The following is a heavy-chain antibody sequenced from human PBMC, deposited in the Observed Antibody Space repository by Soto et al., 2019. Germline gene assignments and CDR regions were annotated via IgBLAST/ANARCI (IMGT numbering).Heavy chain of an antibody. J-gene: IGHJ4*02. CDR2: ISAYNGNT. V-gene: IGHV1-18*01. CDR3: ARDPPPPDY. Sequence: ASVKVSCKASGYTFASYAISWMRQAPGQGLEWMGLISAYNGNTNYAQKLQGRVTMTTDTSTSTAYMELRSPRSDDTAVYYCARDPPPPDYWGQGTLVTVSS. CDR1: GYTFASYA.